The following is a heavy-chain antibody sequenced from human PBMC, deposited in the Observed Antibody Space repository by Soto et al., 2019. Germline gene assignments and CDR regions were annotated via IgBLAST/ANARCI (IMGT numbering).Heavy chain of an antibody. CDR3: ARSIAVYYYYYGMDV. J-gene: IGHJ6*02. CDR2: IIPIFGTA. CDR1: GGTFSSYA. D-gene: IGHD6-19*01. Sequence: GASVKVSCKASGGTFSSYAISWVRQAPGQGLEWMGGIIPIFGTANYAQKFQGRVTITADESTSTAYMELSSLRSEDTAVYYCARSIAVYYYYYGMDVWGQGTTVTVSS. V-gene: IGHV1-69*13.